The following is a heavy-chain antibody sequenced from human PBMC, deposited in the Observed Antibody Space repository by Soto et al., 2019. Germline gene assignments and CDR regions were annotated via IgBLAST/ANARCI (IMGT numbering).Heavy chain of an antibody. J-gene: IGHJ4*02. CDR2: VDPRDSHT. CDR3: ARNKDYDSGYLNTLDY. CDR1: GYDFTEHY. V-gene: IGHV5-10-1*01. D-gene: IGHD3-22*01. Sequence: PGESLKISCKGSGYDFTEHYITWVRQVPGKGLEWMGRVDPRDSHTNQSPSFQGHVTLSADRSSNTAHLQFSSLEVSDTAIYYCARNKDYDSGYLNTLDYWGQGTQVTVSS.